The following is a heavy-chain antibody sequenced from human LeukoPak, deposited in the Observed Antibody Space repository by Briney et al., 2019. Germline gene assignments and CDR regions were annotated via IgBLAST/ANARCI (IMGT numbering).Heavy chain of an antibody. D-gene: IGHD3/OR15-3a*01. V-gene: IGHV3-23*01. J-gene: IGHJ5*02. Sequence: GGSLRLSCAASGFTSSSYAMSWVRQSPGKGLEWVSGISGSGGGTYYADSVKGRFTISRDNSKNTLYLQMNSLRAEDTAVYYCARDYDFWGNNWFDPWGQGTLVTVSS. CDR1: GFTSSSYA. CDR3: ARDYDFWGNNWFDP. CDR2: ISGSGGGT.